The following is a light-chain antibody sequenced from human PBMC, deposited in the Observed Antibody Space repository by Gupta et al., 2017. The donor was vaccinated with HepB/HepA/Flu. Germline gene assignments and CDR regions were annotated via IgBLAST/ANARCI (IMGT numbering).Light chain of an antibody. CDR1: ALPKQY. Sequence: SYELTQPPSVSASPGQTARITCSGDALPKQYAYWYQQKPGQAPVMVIYKDSERPSGIPERFSGSSSGTTVTLTISGVQAEDEADYYCQSADSSGTAPYVVFGGGTKLTVL. J-gene: IGLJ2*01. CDR3: QSADSSGTAPYVV. CDR2: KDS. V-gene: IGLV3-25*03.